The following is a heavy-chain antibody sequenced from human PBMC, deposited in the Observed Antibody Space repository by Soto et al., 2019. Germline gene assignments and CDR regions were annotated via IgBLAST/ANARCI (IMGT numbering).Heavy chain of an antibody. CDR1: GYTFTSYG. CDR3: ARERMVDILTGYYFDY. J-gene: IGHJ4*02. CDR2: ISAYNGNT. Sequence: GASVKVSCKASGYTFTSYGISWVRQAPGQGLEWMGWISAYNGNTNYAQKLQGRVTMTTDTSTSTAYMELRSLRSDDTAVYYCARERMVDILTGYYFDYWGQGTLVTVSS. V-gene: IGHV1-18*01. D-gene: IGHD3-9*01.